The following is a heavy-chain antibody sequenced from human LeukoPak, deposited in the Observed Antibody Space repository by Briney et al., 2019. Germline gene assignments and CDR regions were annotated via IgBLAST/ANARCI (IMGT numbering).Heavy chain of an antibody. CDR3: ARVGATGRIVNWFDS. Sequence: SETLSLTCTVSGGSISSYYWSWIRQPPGKGLEWIGHIHNSGNTNYNPSLKSRVTLSVDTSKNQFSLHLSSVTAADRAVYYCARVGATGRIVNWFDSWGEGALVTVSS. V-gene: IGHV4-59*01. CDR1: GGSISSYY. CDR2: IHNSGNT. J-gene: IGHJ5*01. D-gene: IGHD2-15*01.